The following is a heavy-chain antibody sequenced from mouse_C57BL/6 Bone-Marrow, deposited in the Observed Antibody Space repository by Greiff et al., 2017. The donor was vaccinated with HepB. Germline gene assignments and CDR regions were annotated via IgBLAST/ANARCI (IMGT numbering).Heavy chain of an antibody. V-gene: IGHV1-36*01. Sequence: EVQLQQSGPVLVKPGPSVKISCKASGFTFTDYYMNWVKQSNGKSLEWIGLVYPYNGGTSYNQKFKGKATLTVDTSSSTAYMELNSLTSEDSAVYYCARNHYGSSLDWYFDVWGTGTTVTVSS. CDR3: ARNHYGSSLDWYFDV. D-gene: IGHD1-1*01. J-gene: IGHJ1*03. CDR2: VYPYNGGT. CDR1: GFTFTDYY.